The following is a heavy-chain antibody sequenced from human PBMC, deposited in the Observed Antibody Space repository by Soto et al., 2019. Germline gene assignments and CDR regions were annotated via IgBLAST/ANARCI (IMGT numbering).Heavy chain of an antibody. CDR3: ARVDTSMGATCVSY. D-gene: IGHD1-26*01. CDR1: GGPFSRGGYY. V-gene: IGHV4-31*03. Sequence: PSETLSLTCTVSGGPFSRGGYYWSWIRQHPGKGLECIGYIFYTGSTYYNPTLKSRVTMSVDTSKRQFSLNLSSLTAADTAVYYCARVDTSMGATCVSYWGQGTLVTVSS. CDR2: IFYTGST. J-gene: IGHJ4*02.